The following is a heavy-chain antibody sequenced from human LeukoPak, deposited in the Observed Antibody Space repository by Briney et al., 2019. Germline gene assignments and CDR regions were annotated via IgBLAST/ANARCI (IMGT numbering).Heavy chain of an antibody. Sequence: SETLSLTCTVSGASISSYYWTWIRQPVGEGLQWIGRIYASGRTNYNPSLKSRIIMSVDTSNHQFSLKPSSVTAADTAVYYCARDPPASSSTHSSSWSFDSWGQGTLVTVSS. CDR3: ARDPPASSSTHSSSWSFDS. D-gene: IGHD3-22*01. CDR1: GASISSYY. CDR2: IYASGRT. V-gene: IGHV4-4*07. J-gene: IGHJ4*02.